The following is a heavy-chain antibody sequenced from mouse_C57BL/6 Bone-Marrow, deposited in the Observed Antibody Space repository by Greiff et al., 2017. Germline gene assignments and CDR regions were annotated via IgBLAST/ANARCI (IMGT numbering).Heavy chain of an antibody. V-gene: IGHV1-15*01. CDR1: GYTFTDYE. CDR2: IDPETGGT. D-gene: IGHD1-1*01. Sequence: VKVVESGAELVRPGASVTLSCKASGYTFTDYEMHWVKQTPVHGLEWIGAIDPETGGTAYNQKFKGKAILTADKSSSTAYMELRSLTSEDSAVYYCTRGSSKMDYWGQGTSVTVSS. J-gene: IGHJ4*01. CDR3: TRGSSKMDY.